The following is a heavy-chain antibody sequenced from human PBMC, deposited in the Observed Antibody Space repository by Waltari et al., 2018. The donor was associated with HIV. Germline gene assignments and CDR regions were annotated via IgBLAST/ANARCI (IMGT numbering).Heavy chain of an antibody. Sequence: EVQLVESGGGLVQPGRSLRLSCAASGFTFDDYAMHWVRQAPGKGREWVSGITWNSNTIGYADSVKGRFTISRDNAKSSLYLQMSSLRAEDTAFYYCAKVSCSSASCYVGGAFDIWGQGTMVTVSS. D-gene: IGHD2-2*01. CDR3: AKVSCSSASCYVGGAFDI. CDR2: ITWNSNTI. J-gene: IGHJ3*02. V-gene: IGHV3-9*01. CDR1: GFTFDDYA.